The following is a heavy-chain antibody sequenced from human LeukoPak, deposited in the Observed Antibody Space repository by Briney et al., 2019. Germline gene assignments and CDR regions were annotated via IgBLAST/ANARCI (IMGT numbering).Heavy chain of an antibody. CDR3: ARDIGSGPFDY. CDR1: GFTFSSYG. J-gene: IGHJ4*02. V-gene: IGHV3-33*01. D-gene: IGHD2-15*01. CDR2: IWYDGSNK. Sequence: GGSLRLSCAASGFTFSSYGMHWVRQAPGKGLEWVAVIWYDGSNKYYADSVKGQFTISRDNSKNTLYLQMNSLRAEDTAVYYCARDIGSGPFDYWGQGTLVTVSS.